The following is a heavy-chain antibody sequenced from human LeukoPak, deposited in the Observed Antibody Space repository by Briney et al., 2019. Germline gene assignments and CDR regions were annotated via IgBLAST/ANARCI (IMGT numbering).Heavy chain of an antibody. J-gene: IGHJ4*02. D-gene: IGHD5-18*01. V-gene: IGHV3-30-3*01. CDR1: GFTFSSYA. CDR2: ISYDGSNK. CDR3: ARDGVFDSYGYPYYFDY. Sequence: GGSLRLSCAASGFTFSSYAMHWVRQAPGKGLEWVAVISYDGSNKYYADSVKGRFTISRDNSKNTLYLQMNSLRAEDTAVYYCARDGVFDSYGYPYYFDYWGQGTLVTVSS.